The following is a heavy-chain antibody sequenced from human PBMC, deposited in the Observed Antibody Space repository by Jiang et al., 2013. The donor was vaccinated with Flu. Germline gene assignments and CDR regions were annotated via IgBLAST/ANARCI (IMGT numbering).Heavy chain of an antibody. CDR2: ISYDGSNK. D-gene: IGHD3-10*01. CDR3: AKAVRPNIIPHLDY. CDR1: GFTFSSYG. Sequence: GVVQPGRSLRLSCAASGFTFSSYGMHWVRQAPGKGLEWVAVISYDGSNKYYADSVKGRFTISRDNSKNTLYLQMNSLRAEDTAVYYCAKAVRPNIIPHLDYWGQGTLVTVSS. J-gene: IGHJ4*02. V-gene: IGHV3-30*18.